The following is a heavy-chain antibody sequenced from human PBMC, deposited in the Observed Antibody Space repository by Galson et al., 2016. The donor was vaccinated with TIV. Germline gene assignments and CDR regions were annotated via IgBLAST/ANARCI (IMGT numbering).Heavy chain of an antibody. V-gene: IGHV5-51*01. CDR3: TRQSTRSFDF. CDR2: IYPGYSDT. Sequence: QSGAEVKKPGESLKISCKSSGYNFDTYWIVWVRQMPGKVLEWMGTIYPGYSDTRYSPSFQGQVTISANKSINTAYLQWSSLKASDSAIYYCTRQSTRSFDFWGPGTLVSVSS. D-gene: IGHD5/OR15-5a*01. J-gene: IGHJ4*02. CDR1: GYNFDTYW.